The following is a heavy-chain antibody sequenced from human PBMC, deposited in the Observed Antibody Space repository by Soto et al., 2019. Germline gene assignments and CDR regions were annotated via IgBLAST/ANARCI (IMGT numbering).Heavy chain of an antibody. J-gene: IGHJ4*01. V-gene: IGHV4-59*01. D-gene: IGHD2-2*01. Sequence: PSETLSLTCTVSGGSISSYYWSWIRQPPGKGLEWIGYIYYSGSTNYNPSLTSRVTISVDTSKNQFSLQLSSVTAAVTSVYYCARGDDRLAMPPAYSCQGTLVTVSS. CDR2: IYYSGST. CDR1: GGSISSYY. CDR3: ARGDDRLAMPPAY.